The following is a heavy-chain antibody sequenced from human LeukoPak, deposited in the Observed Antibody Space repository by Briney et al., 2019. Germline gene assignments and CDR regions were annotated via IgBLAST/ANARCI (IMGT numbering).Heavy chain of an antibody. CDR2: IYHSGST. CDR3: AREKDIVVVPHWNY. D-gene: IGHD2-2*01. Sequence: SSETLSLTCAVSGYSISSGYYWGWIRQPPGKGLEWIGSIYHSGSTYYNPSLKSRVTISVDTSKNQFSLKLSSVTAADTAVYYCAREKDIVVVPHWNYWGQGTLVTVLS. V-gene: IGHV4-38-2*02. CDR1: GYSISSGYY. J-gene: IGHJ4*02.